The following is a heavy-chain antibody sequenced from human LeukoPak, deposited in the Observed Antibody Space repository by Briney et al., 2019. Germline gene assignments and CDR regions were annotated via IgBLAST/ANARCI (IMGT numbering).Heavy chain of an antibody. D-gene: IGHD2-15*01. CDR1: GGSISSGDYY. Sequence: PSETLSLTCTVSGGSISSGDYYWSWIRQPPGTGLEWIGYIYYSGSTYYNPSLKSRVTISVDTSKNQFSLKLSSVTAADTAVYYCASSYCSGGSCYPGPLGNWGQGTLVTVSS. J-gene: IGHJ4*02. V-gene: IGHV4-30-4*01. CDR3: ASSYCSGGSCYPGPLGN. CDR2: IYYSGST.